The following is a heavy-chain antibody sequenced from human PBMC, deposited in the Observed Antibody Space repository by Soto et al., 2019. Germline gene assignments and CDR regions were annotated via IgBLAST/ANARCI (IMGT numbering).Heavy chain of an antibody. J-gene: IGHJ6*02. CDR2: IYYSGST. D-gene: IGHD4-17*01. V-gene: IGHV4-61*08. CDR1: GDSISSGGYY. CDR3: ARGYGDYRYGMDA. Sequence: NPSETLSLTCTVSGDSISSGGYYWSWIRQHPGKGLEWIGYIYYSGSTNYNPSLKSRVTISVDTSKNQFSLKLSSVTAADTAVYYCARGYGDYRYGMDAWGQGTTVTVSS.